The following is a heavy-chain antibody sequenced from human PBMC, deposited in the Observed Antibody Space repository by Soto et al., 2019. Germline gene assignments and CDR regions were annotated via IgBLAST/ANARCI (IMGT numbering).Heavy chain of an antibody. V-gene: IGHV4-34*01. CDR1: GGSFSGYY. Sequence: QVQLQQWGAGLLKPSETLSLTCAVYGGSFSGYYWSWIRQPPGKGLEWIGEINHSGSTNYNPSLKNRVTISVDTSKNQFSLKLSSVTAADTAVYYCARGMVYARGIDYWGQGTLVTVSS. D-gene: IGHD2-8*01. J-gene: IGHJ4*02. CDR2: INHSGST. CDR3: ARGMVYARGIDY.